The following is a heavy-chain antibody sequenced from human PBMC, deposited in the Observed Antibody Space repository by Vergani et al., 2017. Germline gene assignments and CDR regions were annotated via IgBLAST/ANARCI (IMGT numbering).Heavy chain of an antibody. CDR3: ARDGGYCSAGSCPNWFDP. D-gene: IGHD2-15*01. CDR2: ISAYNGNT. J-gene: IGHJ5*02. CDR1: GYTFTSYG. V-gene: IGHV1-18*04. Sequence: QVQLVPSGAEVKKPGASVKVSCRASGYTFTSYGITWVRPAPGQGLEWMGWISAYNGNTNYAQKLQGRATMTTDTSTSTAYMELRSLRSDDTAVYYCARDGGYCSAGSCPNWFDPWGQGTLVTVSS.